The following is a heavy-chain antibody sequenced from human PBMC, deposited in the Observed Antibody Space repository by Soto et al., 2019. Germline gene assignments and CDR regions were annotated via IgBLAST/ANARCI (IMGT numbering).Heavy chain of an antibody. V-gene: IGHV1-3*01. Sequence: ASVKVSCKASGYTFTSYAMHWVRQAPGQRLEWMGWINAGNGNTKYSQKFQGRVTITRDTSASTAYMELSSLRSEDTAVYYCARVTVAVAAEYFQHWGQGTLVTVSS. CDR2: INAGNGNT. J-gene: IGHJ1*01. CDR1: GYTFTSYA. D-gene: IGHD6-19*01. CDR3: ARVTVAVAAEYFQH.